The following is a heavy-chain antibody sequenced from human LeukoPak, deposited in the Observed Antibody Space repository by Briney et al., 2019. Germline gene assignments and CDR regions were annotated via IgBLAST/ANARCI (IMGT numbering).Heavy chain of an antibody. Sequence: GGSLRLSCAASGFTFSDYYMSWLRQAPGKGLEGVSYISSSGSTIYYADSVKGRFTISRDNAKNSLYLQMNSLRAEDTAVYYCARDRGYDFWSGYYEDAFDIWGQGTMVTVSS. J-gene: IGHJ3*02. CDR3: ARDRGYDFWSGYYEDAFDI. V-gene: IGHV3-11*04. CDR2: ISSSGSTI. D-gene: IGHD3-3*01. CDR1: GFTFSDYY.